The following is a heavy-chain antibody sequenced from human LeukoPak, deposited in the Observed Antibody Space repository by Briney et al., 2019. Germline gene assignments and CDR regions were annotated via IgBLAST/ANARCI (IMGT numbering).Heavy chain of an antibody. CDR3: ARGGIAVAGRFY. Sequence: GSLRLSCAASGFTFSSYAMHWVRQAPGKGLEWVAVISYDGSNKYYADSVKGRFTISRDNSKNTLYLQMNSLRAEDTAVYYCARGGIAVAGRFYWGQGTLVTVSS. V-gene: IGHV3-30-3*01. CDR1: GFTFSSYA. CDR2: ISYDGSNK. J-gene: IGHJ4*02. D-gene: IGHD6-19*01.